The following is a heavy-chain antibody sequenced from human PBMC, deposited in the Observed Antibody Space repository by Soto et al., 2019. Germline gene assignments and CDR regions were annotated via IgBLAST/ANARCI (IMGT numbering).Heavy chain of an antibody. CDR2: INAGNGNT. Sequence: VASVKVSCKASGYTFTSYAMHWVRQAPGQRLEWMGWINAGNGNTKYSQKFQGRVTITRDTSASTAYMELRSLRSDDTAVYYWASVHSREYQLLWWGQGTLVTVSS. CDR3: ASVHSREYQLLW. CDR1: GYTFTSYA. V-gene: IGHV1-3*01. D-gene: IGHD2-2*01. J-gene: IGHJ4*02.